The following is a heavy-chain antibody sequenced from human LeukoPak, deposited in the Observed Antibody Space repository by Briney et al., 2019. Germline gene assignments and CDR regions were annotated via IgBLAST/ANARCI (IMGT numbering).Heavy chain of an antibody. J-gene: IGHJ4*02. CDR2: TRGSGAGT. CDR3: RANILTTYYVDY. D-gene: IGHD3-9*01. V-gene: IGHV3-23*01. Sequence: SGGPLRLSCAASGFTFSSYAMTWVRQAPGKGLEWVSTTRGSGAGTYYADSVKGRFTISRDNSKNMLYLQMNSLRAEDTAVYYCRANILTTYYVDYWGQGILVTVSS. CDR1: GFTFSSYA.